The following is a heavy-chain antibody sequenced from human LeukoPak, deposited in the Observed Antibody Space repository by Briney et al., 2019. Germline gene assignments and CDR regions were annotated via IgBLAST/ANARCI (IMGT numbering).Heavy chain of an antibody. Sequence: PGGSLRLSCAASGFTFSRYGMYWVRQAPGKRLEWVAVISSDGTNKYYADSVKGRFTISRDNSKNTLYLQMNSLRAEDTAVYYCAKDPIAVAGNNYYRMDVWGQGTTVSVSS. CDR2: ISSDGTNK. CDR1: GFTFSRYG. D-gene: IGHD6-19*01. J-gene: IGHJ6*02. CDR3: AKDPIAVAGNNYYRMDV. V-gene: IGHV3-30*18.